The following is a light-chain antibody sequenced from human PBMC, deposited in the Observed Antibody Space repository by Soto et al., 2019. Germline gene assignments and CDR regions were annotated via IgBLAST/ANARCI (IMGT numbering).Light chain of an antibody. CDR3: SSYTTSSSYV. Sequence: QCALTQPASVCGSPGQSITISCTRTSSDVGGYIYVSWYQQHPGKAPKLMIYDVTSRPSGVSYRFSGSKSGNTASLTISGLQAEDEADYYCSSYTTSSSYVFGTGTKVTVL. CDR2: DVT. J-gene: IGLJ1*01. V-gene: IGLV2-14*01. CDR1: SSDVGGYIY.